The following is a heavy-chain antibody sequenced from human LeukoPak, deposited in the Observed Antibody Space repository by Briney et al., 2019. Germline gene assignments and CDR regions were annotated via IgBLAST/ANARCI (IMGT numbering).Heavy chain of an antibody. D-gene: IGHD3-16*01. V-gene: IGHV3-7*05. J-gene: IGHJ5*02. CDR2: IKQDGSEK. Sequence: PGGSLRLSSAASGFTLNSYWMSWLRQAPGKGLEWVANIKQDGSEKYYVDSVKGRFTISRDNAQNSLYLQMNSLRAEDTPIYYCAREGRLCSWGQGTLVTVSS. CDR1: GFTLNSYW. CDR3: AREGRLCS.